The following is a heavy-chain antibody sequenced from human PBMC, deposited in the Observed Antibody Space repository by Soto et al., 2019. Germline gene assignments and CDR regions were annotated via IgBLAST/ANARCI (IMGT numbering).Heavy chain of an antibody. D-gene: IGHD6-13*01. Sequence: QVQLQESGPGLVKSSETLSLTCTISGGSISSYFWSWIRQPPGKGLEWIGFIYSTGSTNYNPSLKSRVTMSVDTSKNQLSLKLYSVTAADTAVYYCARSGDLGVQQLLYDSWGQGTLVTVSS. CDR2: IYSTGST. CDR3: ARSGDLGVQQLLYDS. V-gene: IGHV4-59*01. CDR1: GGSISSYF. J-gene: IGHJ5*01.